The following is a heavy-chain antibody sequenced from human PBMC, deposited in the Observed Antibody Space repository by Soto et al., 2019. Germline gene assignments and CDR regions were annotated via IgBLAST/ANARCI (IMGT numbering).Heavy chain of an antibody. CDR2: INAGNGDT. Sequence: PVKVSRKAAVYGFTTDRRYWRRRAPGQRVEWWGWINAGNGDTKYTQKFQGRVTITRDTSASTAYMELSSLRSEDTAVYYCARGSGTYDFDFWGERTLVTVFS. D-gene: IGHD1-1*01. CDR3: ARGSGTYDFDF. V-gene: IGHV1-3*01. CDR1: VYGFTTDR. J-gene: IGHJ4*02.